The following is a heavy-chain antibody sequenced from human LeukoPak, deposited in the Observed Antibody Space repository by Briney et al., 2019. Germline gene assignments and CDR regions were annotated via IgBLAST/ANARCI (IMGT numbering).Heavy chain of an antibody. CDR1: GDSISNYY. D-gene: IGHD6-13*01. J-gene: IGHJ4*02. CDR3: AREAAAGTFYFDY. Sequence: SETLSLTCIVSGDSISNYYWSWIRQPAGKGLEWIGRIYTSGSTNYNPSLKSRVTMSVDTSKNKFSLKLTSVTAADTAVYYCAREAAAGTFYFDYWGQETLVTVSS. CDR2: IYTSGST. V-gene: IGHV4-4*07.